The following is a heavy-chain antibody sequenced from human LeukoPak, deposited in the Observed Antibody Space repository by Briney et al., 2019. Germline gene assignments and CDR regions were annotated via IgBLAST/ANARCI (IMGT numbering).Heavy chain of an antibody. Sequence: SVKVSCKASGYSFTSYGISWVRQAPGQGLEWMGGIIPIFGTANYAQKFQGRVTITADKSTSTAYMELSSLRSEDTAVYYCARPRLYSSGWYWFDPWGQGTLVTVSS. CDR3: ARPRLYSSGWYWFDP. D-gene: IGHD6-19*01. J-gene: IGHJ5*02. V-gene: IGHV1-69*06. CDR2: IIPIFGTA. CDR1: GYSFTSYG.